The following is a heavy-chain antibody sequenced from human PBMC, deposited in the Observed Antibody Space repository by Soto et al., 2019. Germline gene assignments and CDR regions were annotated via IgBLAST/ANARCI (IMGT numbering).Heavy chain of an antibody. CDR2: ISGSGDST. V-gene: IGHV3-23*01. D-gene: IGHD2-15*01. Sequence: PGGSLRLSCAASGFTFSSYAMSWVRQAPGKGLEWVSAISGSGDSTYYADSVKGRFTISRDNSKNTLYLQMNSLRTEDTAVYYCANRPSGGSGTSGRVDYWGQGTLVTVSS. CDR1: GFTFSSYA. J-gene: IGHJ4*02. CDR3: ANRPSGGSGTSGRVDY.